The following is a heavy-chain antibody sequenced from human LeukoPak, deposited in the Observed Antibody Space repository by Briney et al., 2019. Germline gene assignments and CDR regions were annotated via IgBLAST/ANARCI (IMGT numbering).Heavy chain of an antibody. CDR2: IYTSVST. D-gene: IGHD1-7*01. V-gene: IGHV4-4*09. J-gene: IGHJ4*02. Sequence: SETLSLTCTVSGGSISSYYWSWIRQPPGKGLCGIGYIYTSVSTNYNPSLKSGVTISVHTSKNQFSLKLSSVTAADTAVYSCASGVEITGTKLDYWGQGTLVTVSS. CDR3: ASGVEITGTKLDY. CDR1: GGSISSYY.